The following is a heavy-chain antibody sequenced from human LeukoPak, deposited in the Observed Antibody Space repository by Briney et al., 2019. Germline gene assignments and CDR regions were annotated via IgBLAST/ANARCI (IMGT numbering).Heavy chain of an antibody. CDR1: GFTFSSYS. J-gene: IGHJ6*03. CDR2: ISSSSSYI. CDR3: ARGNIVVVPAATTRYYYYYMDV. D-gene: IGHD2-2*01. V-gene: IGHV3-21*01. Sequence: GSLRLSCAASGFTFSSYSMNWVRQAPGKGLEWVSSISSSSSYIYYADSVKGRFTISRDNAKNSLYLQMNSLRAEDTAVYYCARGNIVVVPAATTRYYYYYMDVWGKGTTVTVSS.